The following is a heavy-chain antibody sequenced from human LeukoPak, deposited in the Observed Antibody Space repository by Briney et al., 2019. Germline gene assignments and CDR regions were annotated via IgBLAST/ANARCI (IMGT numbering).Heavy chain of an antibody. J-gene: IGHJ6*04. CDR1: GASFSGYY. D-gene: IGHD4-17*01. V-gene: IGHV4-34*01. CDR2: INHSGST. CDR3: ARESVTTPGPYYGMDV. Sequence: SETLSLTCAVYGASFSGYYWSWIRQPPGKGLEWLGEINHSGSTNYNPSLKSRVTISVDTSKNQFSLKLSSVTAADTAVYYCARESVTTPGPYYGMDVWGKGTTVTVSS.